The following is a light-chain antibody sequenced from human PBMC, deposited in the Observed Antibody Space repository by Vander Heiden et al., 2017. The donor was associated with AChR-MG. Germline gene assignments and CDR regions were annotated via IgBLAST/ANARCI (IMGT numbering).Light chain of an antibody. CDR3: QQSYSFYT. V-gene: IGKV1-39*01. Sequence: DLQMPQSPSSLSASVGDRVTITCRASQSSSSYFNWYQQKPGKAPKLLIYAASSLQSGVPSRFSGSGSGTDFTLTISSLQPEDFATYYCQQSYSFYTFGQGTKLEIK. CDR2: AAS. CDR1: QSSSSY. J-gene: IGKJ2*01.